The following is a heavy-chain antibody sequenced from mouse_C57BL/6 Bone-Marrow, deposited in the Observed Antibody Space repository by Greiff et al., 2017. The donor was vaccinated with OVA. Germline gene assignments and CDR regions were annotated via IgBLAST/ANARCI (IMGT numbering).Heavy chain of an antibody. D-gene: IGHD1-1*01. V-gene: IGHV7-1*01. Sequence: EVQGVESGGGLVQSGRSLRLSCATSGFTFSDFYMEWVRQAPGKGLEWIAASRNKANDYTTEYSASVKGRFIVSRDTSQSILYLQMNALRAVDSAIYYFARGPYYYGSTVDWYFDVWGTGTTVTVSS. CDR3: ARGPYYYGSTVDWYFDV. J-gene: IGHJ1*03. CDR2: SRNKANDYTT. CDR1: GFTFSDFY.